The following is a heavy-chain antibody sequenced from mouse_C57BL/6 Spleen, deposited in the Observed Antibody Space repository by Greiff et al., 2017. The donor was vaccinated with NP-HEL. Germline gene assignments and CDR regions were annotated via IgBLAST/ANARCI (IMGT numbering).Heavy chain of an antibody. Sequence: VQLKESGPGLVAPSQSLSITCTVSGFSLTSYGVSWVRQPPGKGLAWLGVIWGDGSTTYPSALISRLSIRTDNSNSPVFLQLIRLLTDDTAAYYCAKGGGYSWFGYWGQGTLVTVSA. CDR3: AKGGGYSWFGY. J-gene: IGHJ3*01. CDR2: IWGDGST. CDR1: GFSLTSYG. V-gene: IGHV2-3*01. D-gene: IGHD2-3*01.